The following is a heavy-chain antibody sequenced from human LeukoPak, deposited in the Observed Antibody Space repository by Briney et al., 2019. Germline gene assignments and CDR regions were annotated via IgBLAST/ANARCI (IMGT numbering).Heavy chain of an antibody. CDR1: GFTFSRYA. CDR2: ISDSGGCT. V-gene: IGHV3-23*01. D-gene: IGHD4-17*01. CDR3: AKLTVGARTTVTTGSFDY. J-gene: IGHJ4*02. Sequence: PGGSLRLSCAASGFTFSRYAMSWIRQAPGKGLEWVSTISDSGGCTYSADSVKGRFTISRDNSKNRLYLQMNSLRAEDTAVYYCAKLTVGARTTVTTGSFDYWGQGTLVTVSS.